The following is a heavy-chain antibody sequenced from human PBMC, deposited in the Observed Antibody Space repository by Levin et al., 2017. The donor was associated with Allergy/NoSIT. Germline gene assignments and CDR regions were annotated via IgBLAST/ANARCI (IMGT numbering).Heavy chain of an antibody. Sequence: ASVKVSCKASGYTFTGYYMHWVRQAPGQGLEWMGWINPNSGGTNYAQKFQGRVTMTRDTSISTAYMELSRLRSDDTAVYYCARRRPSITMVRGPLSWFDPWGQGTLVTVSS. D-gene: IGHD3-10*01. V-gene: IGHV1-2*02. CDR2: INPNSGGT. J-gene: IGHJ5*02. CDR3: ARRRPSITMVRGPLSWFDP. CDR1: GYTFTGYY.